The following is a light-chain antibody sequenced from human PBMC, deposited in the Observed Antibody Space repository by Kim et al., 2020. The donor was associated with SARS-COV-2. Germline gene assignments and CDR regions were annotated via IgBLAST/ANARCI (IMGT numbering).Light chain of an antibody. V-gene: IGLV3-1*01. CDR2: QDS. Sequence: SRGQKYSITCCGDKLGGKYACWYQEKPGQTPVLGIYQDSKRPSGIPERFSGANSGNTTTLTISGTQAMDEADYYCQAWDSSTYVGFGGGTQLTVL. J-gene: IGLJ2*01. CDR3: QAWDSSTYVG. CDR1: KLGGKY.